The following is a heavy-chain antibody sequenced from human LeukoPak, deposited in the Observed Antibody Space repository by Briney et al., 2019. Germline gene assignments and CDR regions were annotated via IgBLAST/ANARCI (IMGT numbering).Heavy chain of an antibody. J-gene: IGHJ6*03. CDR2: IKQDGSEK. D-gene: IGHD1-26*01. CDR3: ARDGGSYPYYYMDV. Sequence: PGGSLRLSCAASGFTFSSYWMSWLRQAPGKGLEWVANIKQDGSEKYSVDSVKGRFTISRDNAKNSLYLQMNSLRAEDAAVYYCARDGGSYPYYYMDVWGKGTTVTVSS. CDR1: GFTFSSYW. V-gene: IGHV3-7*01.